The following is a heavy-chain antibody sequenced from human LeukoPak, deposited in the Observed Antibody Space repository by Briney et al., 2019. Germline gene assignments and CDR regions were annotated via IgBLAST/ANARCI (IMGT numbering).Heavy chain of an antibody. D-gene: IGHD3-10*01. V-gene: IGHV4-34*01. CDR3: HSGSYYNGVDY. CDR2: INHSGST. CDR1: GGSFSGYY. Sequence: SETLSLTCAVYGGSFSGYYWSWIRQPPGKGLEWSGEINHSGSTNYNPSLKSRVTISVDTSKNQFSLKLSSVTAADTAVYYCHSGSYYNGVDYWGQGTLVTVSS. J-gene: IGHJ4*02.